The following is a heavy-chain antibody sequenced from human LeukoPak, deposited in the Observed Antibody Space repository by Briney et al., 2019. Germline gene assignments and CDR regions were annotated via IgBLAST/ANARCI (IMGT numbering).Heavy chain of an antibody. CDR2: INPNSGGT. CDR3: ARGGYSGTEKPNDY. V-gene: IGHV1-2*02. J-gene: IGHJ4*02. Sequence: ASVKVSCKASGYIFTDYYMHWVRQAPGQGLEWMGWINPNSGGTYYTQKFQGRVTMTRDTSISTAYMELSSLRSVDTAVYYCARGGYSGTEKPNDYWGQGTLVTVSS. CDR1: GYIFTDYY. D-gene: IGHD1-26*01.